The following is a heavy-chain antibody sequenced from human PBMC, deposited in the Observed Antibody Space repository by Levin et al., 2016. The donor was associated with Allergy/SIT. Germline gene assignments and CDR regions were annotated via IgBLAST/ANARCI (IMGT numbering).Heavy chain of an antibody. CDR3: AKRVRSCSGGSCYAAFDY. V-gene: IGHV3-23*01. CDR1: GFTFSSYA. CDR2: ISGSGGST. J-gene: IGHJ4*02. Sequence: GESLKISCAASGFTFSSYAMSWVRQAPGKGLEWVSAISGSGGSTYYADSVKGRFTISRDNSKNTLYLQMNSLRAEDTAVYYCAKRVRSCSGGSCYAAFDYWGQGTLVTVSS. D-gene: IGHD2-15*01.